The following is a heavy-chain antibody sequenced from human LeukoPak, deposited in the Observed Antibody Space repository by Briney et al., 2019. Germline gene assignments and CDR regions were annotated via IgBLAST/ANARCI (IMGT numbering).Heavy chain of an antibody. Sequence: ASVKVSCKASGCTFTSYGISWVRQAPGQGLEWMGWISAYNGNTNYAQKLQGRVTMTTDTSTSTAYMELRSLRSDDTAVYYCARVVGEEYDILTGYYIDSNWFDPWGQGTLVTVSS. J-gene: IGHJ5*02. D-gene: IGHD3-9*01. CDR3: ARVVGEEYDILTGYYIDSNWFDP. CDR2: ISAYNGNT. CDR1: GCTFTSYG. V-gene: IGHV1-18*01.